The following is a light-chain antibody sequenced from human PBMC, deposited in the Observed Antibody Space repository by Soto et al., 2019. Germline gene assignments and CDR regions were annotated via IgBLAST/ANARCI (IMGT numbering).Light chain of an antibody. CDR1: QSVSSN. J-gene: IGKJ3*01. Sequence: EIVMTQSPATLSVSPGERATLSCRASQSVSSNLAWYQQKPGQAPRLLIYGASTRATGIPARFSGSGSGTEFNVTISSLQSEDFAVYYCQQYNNWPPLFTFGPGTKVDIK. V-gene: IGKV3-15*01. CDR3: QQYNNWPPLFT. CDR2: GAS.